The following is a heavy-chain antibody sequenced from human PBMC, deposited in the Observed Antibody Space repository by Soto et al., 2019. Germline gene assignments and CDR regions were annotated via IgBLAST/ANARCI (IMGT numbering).Heavy chain of an antibody. D-gene: IGHD6-19*01. CDR3: VRDGRSGWHFDY. CDR2: IKQDGSTK. V-gene: IGHV3-7*01. CDR1: GFTFSSYW. Sequence: GGPLRLSCAASGFTFSSYWMSWVRQAPGKGLEWVANIKQDGSTKYNVDSVKGRFTNSRDNAKNSLYLQLNSLRAEDTAVYYCVRDGRSGWHFDYWGQGALVTVSS. J-gene: IGHJ4*02.